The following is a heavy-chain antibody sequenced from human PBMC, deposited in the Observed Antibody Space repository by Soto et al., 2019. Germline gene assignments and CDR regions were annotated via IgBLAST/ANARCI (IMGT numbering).Heavy chain of an antibody. CDR3: ARVTLKAGNWFDP. Sequence: QVQLVQSGAEVKKPGASVKVSCKASGYTFTDYFIHWVRQAPGQGFEWMGWINPNSRGTNYAQKFQGRVTMTMDTSNNTAYMELRGLRSDDTAVYYCARVTLKAGNWFDPWGQGTLVTVSS. J-gene: IGHJ5*02. CDR2: INPNSRGT. CDR1: GYTFTDYF. V-gene: IGHV1-2*02.